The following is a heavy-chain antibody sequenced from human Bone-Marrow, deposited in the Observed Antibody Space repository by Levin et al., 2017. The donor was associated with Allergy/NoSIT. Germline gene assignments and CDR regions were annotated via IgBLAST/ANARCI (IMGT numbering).Heavy chain of an antibody. CDR2: ISHSGDT. V-gene: IGHV4-34*01. Sequence: SETLSLTCAVYGGLFSGYYWSWIRQSPGKGLEWFGEISHSGDTNYNPSLKSRVTISVDTSKNQVSLKLRSVTAADTAVYYCASEYDILTGWRFHHWGQGTLVTVSS. CDR3: ASEYDILTGWRFHH. J-gene: IGHJ5*02. CDR1: GGLFSGYY. D-gene: IGHD3-9*01.